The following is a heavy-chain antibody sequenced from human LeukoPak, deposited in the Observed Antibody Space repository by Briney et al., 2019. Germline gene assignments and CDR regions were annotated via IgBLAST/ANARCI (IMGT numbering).Heavy chain of an antibody. CDR2: ISSSGSTI. D-gene: IGHD6-13*01. CDR1: GFTFSSYE. V-gene: IGHV3-48*03. CDR3: ARGVYGVDAFDI. Sequence: GGSLRLSCAASGFTFSSYEMNWVRQAPGKRLEWVSYISSSGSTIYYADSVKGRFTISRDNAKNSLYLQMNSLRAEDTALYYCARGVYGVDAFDIWGQGTMVTVSS. J-gene: IGHJ3*02.